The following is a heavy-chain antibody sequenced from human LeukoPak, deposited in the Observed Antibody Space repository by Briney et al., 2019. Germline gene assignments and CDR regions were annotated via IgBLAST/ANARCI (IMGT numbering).Heavy chain of an antibody. CDR1: GYTFTSYG. Sequence: GASVKVSCKASGYTFTSYGINWVRQAPGQGLEWMGRISFYNGYTKYGQMFQGRVTMTTDTSTSTAYMELRSLTSDDTAVYYCARDGNYSGSYSHNWFARWGQGTLVTVSS. J-gene: IGHJ5*02. CDR3: ARDGNYSGSYSHNWFAR. CDR2: ISFYNGYT. V-gene: IGHV1-18*01. D-gene: IGHD3-10*01.